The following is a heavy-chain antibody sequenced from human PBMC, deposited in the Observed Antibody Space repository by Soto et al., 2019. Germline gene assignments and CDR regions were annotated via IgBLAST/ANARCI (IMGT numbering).Heavy chain of an antibody. V-gene: IGHV1-18*01. D-gene: IGHD2-2*01. CDR3: ATIVLVPAARHHYYYGMDV. J-gene: IGHJ6*02. CDR1: GYTFTNFG. CDR2: ISAYNGNT. Sequence: GASVKVSCKASGYTFTNFGISWVRQAPGQGLEWMGWISAYNGNTNYAQKLQGRVTMTTDTSTSTAYMELRSLRSDDTAVYYCATIVLVPAARHHYYYGMDVWGQGTTVTVSS.